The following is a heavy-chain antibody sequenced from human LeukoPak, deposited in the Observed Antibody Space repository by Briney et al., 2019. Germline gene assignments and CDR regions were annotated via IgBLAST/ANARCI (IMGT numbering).Heavy chain of an antibody. CDR3: ARDNTGGYSYGRYFDY. J-gene: IGHJ4*02. CDR2: ISSSGSTI. D-gene: IGHD5-18*01. V-gene: IGHV3-48*03. Sequence: GGSLRLSCAASGFTFSSYEMNWVRQAPGKGLEWVSNISSSGSTIYYADSVKGRFTISRDNAKNSLYLQMNSLRAEDTAVYYCARDNTGGYSYGRYFDYWGQGTLVAVSS. CDR1: GFTFSSYE.